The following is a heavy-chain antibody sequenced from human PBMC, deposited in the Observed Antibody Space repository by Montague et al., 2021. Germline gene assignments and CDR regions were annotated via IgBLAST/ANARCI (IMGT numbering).Heavy chain of an antibody. V-gene: IGHV4-39*01. CDR1: GGSISSTSYY. CDR2: IYYSGST. Sequence: SETLSLTCTVSGGSISSTSYYWGWIRQPLGTGLEWIGSIYYSGSTYCNPSLKSRVTISADTSKNQFSLRLRSVTAADTAVYYCARRMGFVVVTEHDAFDIWGQGTMVTVSS. D-gene: IGHD2-21*02. J-gene: IGHJ3*02. CDR3: ARRMGFVVVTEHDAFDI.